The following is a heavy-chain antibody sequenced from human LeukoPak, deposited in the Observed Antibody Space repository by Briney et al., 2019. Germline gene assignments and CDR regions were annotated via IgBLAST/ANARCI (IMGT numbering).Heavy chain of an antibody. CDR2: IFYTGST. V-gene: IGHV4-59*12. Sequence: SETLSLTCSVSGGSISGFYWTWIRQPPGRGLEWIGYIFYTGSTNYNPSLKSRVTMSVDKSKNQFSLKLSSVTAADTAAYYCASSSGWYYFDYWGQGTLVTVSS. J-gene: IGHJ4*02. CDR1: GGSISGFY. CDR3: ASSSGWYYFDY. D-gene: IGHD6-19*01.